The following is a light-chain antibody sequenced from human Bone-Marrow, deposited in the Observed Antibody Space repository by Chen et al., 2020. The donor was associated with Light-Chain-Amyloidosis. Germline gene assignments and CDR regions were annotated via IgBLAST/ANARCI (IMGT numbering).Light chain of an antibody. CDR1: SSNIGSNT. J-gene: IGLJ3*02. CDR2: SDD. Sequence: QSALIQPPSVSGTPGQRVSISCSGSSSNIGSNTLNWYQQLPGSAPKVLIYSDDLRPSGVPDRFSGSESGTSASLAISGLQSEDEADYYCSSWDDRLDGWVFGGGTKLAVL. V-gene: IGLV1-44*01. CDR3: SSWDDRLDGWV.